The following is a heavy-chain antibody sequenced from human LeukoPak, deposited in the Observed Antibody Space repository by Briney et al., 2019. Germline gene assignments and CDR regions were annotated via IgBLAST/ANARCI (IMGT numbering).Heavy chain of an antibody. CDR2: IYTSGST. V-gene: IGHV4-4*07. J-gene: IGHJ5*02. CDR3: ARVDSSTPWVEDWFDP. Sequence: SETLSLTCTVSGGSISSYYWSWIRQPAGKGLEWIGRIYTSGSTNYNPSLKSRVTMSVDTSKNQFSLKLSSVTAADTAVYYCARVDSSTPWVEDWFDPWGQGTLVTVSS. D-gene: IGHD3-22*01. CDR1: GGSISSYY.